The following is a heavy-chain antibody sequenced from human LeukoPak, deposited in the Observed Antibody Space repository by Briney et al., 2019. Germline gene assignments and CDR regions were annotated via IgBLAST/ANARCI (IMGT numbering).Heavy chain of an antibody. CDR3: AKVRFGDWAAFDI. CDR2: ISGSGGGT. CDR1: GFTFSSYA. V-gene: IGHV3-23*01. D-gene: IGHD3-10*01. J-gene: IGHJ3*02. Sequence: QSGGSLRLSCAASGFTFSSYAMNWVRQAPGKGLEWVSGISGSGGGTYYADSVKGRFTISRDNSKNTLYLQMNSLRAEDTAVYYCAKVRFGDWAAFDIWGQGTMVTVSS.